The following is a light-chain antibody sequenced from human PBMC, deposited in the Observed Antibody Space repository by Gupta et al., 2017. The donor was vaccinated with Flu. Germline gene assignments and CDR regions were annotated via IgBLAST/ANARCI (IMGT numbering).Light chain of an antibody. V-gene: IGLV1-44*01. CDR3: SAWDGSLNGWL. CDR2: NNN. Sequence: QSVLTQAPPASATRGPSVTISCSGGSTNIGSSSVNWYQWVPGTAPKLLIYNNNQRPSGGPDRFSGSKSGTSASLAISGLQSEDESAFYCSAWDGSLNGWLFGGGTKLTVL. CDR1: STNIGSSS. J-gene: IGLJ2*01.